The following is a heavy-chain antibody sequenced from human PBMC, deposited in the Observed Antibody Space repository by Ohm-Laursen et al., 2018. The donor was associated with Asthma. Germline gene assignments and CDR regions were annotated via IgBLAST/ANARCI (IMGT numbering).Heavy chain of an antibody. CDR3: ARDLVVAAALDY. J-gene: IGHJ4*02. V-gene: IGHV3-48*01. CDR2: ISRSSSTI. D-gene: IGHD2-15*01. CDR1: GFTFSSYS. Sequence: SLRLSCSASGFTFSSYSMNWVRQAPGKGLEWVSYISRSSSTIFYADSVKGRFTISRDNVKNSLYLQMNSLRAEDTAVYYCARDLVVAAALDYWGQGTLVTVSS.